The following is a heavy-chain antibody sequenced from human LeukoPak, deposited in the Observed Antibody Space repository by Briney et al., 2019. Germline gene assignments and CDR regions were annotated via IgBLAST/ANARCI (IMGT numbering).Heavy chain of an antibody. CDR3: AKDDVGATTAHFDY. V-gene: IGHV3-9*01. D-gene: IGHD1-26*01. CDR2: ITWNSGHR. CDR1: GFTFDDYA. Sequence: PGGSLRLSCAVSGFTFDDYAMYWVRHAPGKGLEWVSGITWNSGHRGYADSVKGRFTISRDNAKNSLYLQMNSLRAEDTALYYCAKDDVGATTAHFDYWGQGTLVTVSS. J-gene: IGHJ4*02.